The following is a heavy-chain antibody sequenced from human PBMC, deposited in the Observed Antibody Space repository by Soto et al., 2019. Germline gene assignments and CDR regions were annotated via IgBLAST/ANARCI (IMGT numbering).Heavy chain of an antibody. CDR2: ISGSGSST. D-gene: IGHD3-3*01. V-gene: IGHV3-23*01. CDR3: AKMSAFWSRSLTSQFDS. J-gene: IGHJ4*01. CDR1: GFTSSSYA. Sequence: PWGCLRLSCAASGFTSSSYAVSWLRQAPGKGLEWVSVISGSGSSTYYADSVKGRFTTSRDNSKKTLYVKMNSLRAEDTAVYDGAKMSAFWSRSLTSQFDSWGHGT.